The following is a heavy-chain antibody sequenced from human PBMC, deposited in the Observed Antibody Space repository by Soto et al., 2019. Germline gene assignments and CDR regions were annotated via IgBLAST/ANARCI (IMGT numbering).Heavy chain of an antibody. CDR2: ISAYNGNT. CDR3: ARHVTYYDFWSGFRS. D-gene: IGHD3-3*01. CDR1: GYTFTSYG. J-gene: IGHJ4*02. Sequence: QVQLAQSGAEVKKPGASVKVSCKASGYTFTSYGISWVRQAPGQGLEWMGWISAYNGNTNYAQKLQGRVTMTTDTSTSTAYMELRSLRSDDTAVYYCARHVTYYDFWSGFRSWGQGTLVTVSS. V-gene: IGHV1-18*01.